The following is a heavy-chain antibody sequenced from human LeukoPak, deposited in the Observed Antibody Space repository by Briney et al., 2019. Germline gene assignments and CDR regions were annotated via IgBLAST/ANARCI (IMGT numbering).Heavy chain of an antibody. Sequence: SVKVSCKASGGTFSSYAISWVRQAPGQGLEWMGGIIPIFGTANYAQKLRGRVTITTDESTSTAYMELSSLRSEDTAVYYCAREENDAFDIWGQGTMVTVSS. J-gene: IGHJ3*02. CDR2: IIPIFGTA. CDR1: GGTFSSYA. V-gene: IGHV1-69*05. CDR3: AREENDAFDI.